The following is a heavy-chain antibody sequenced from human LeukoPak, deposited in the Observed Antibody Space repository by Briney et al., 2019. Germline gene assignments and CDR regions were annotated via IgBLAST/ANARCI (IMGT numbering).Heavy chain of an antibody. J-gene: IGHJ6*02. CDR2: INPNSGNT. CDR1: GYTFTCYY. V-gene: IGHV1-8*02. Sequence: ASVKVFCKASGYTFTCYYMHWVRQAPGQGLEWMGWINPNSGNTGYAQKFQGRVTMTRNTSISTAYMELSSLRSEGTAVYYCARGNRAAAGDYYYYYGMDVWGQGTTVTVSS. CDR3: ARGNRAAAGDYYYYYGMDV. D-gene: IGHD6-13*01.